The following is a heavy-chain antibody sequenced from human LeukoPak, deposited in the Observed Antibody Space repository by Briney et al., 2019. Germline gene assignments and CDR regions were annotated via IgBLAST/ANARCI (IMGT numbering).Heavy chain of an antibody. CDR2: IYYGGST. Sequence: SETLSLTCTVSGVSISSNSYYWGWIRQPPGKGLEWIGSIYYGGSTYYNPSLKSRVTISVDTSKNQFSLKLSSVTAADTAVYYCARLHYYDSSGYYYVFDYWGQGTLVTVSS. D-gene: IGHD3-22*01. CDR1: GVSISSNSYY. V-gene: IGHV4-39*01. J-gene: IGHJ4*02. CDR3: ARLHYYDSSGYYYVFDY.